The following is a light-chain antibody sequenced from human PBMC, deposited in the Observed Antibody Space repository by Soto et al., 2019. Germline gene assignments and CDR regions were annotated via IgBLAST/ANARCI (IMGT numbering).Light chain of an antibody. J-gene: IGKJ5*01. CDR1: QTLSNSF. V-gene: IGKV3-20*01. Sequence: EIVLAQSPGTLSLSPGERAALSCRASQTLSNSFIAWYQQKPGQAPRLLIYDTSSRATGVPDRYSASGSGTDFTLTISKLEAEDFAVFFCQQYATTVIIFGQGTLLESK. CDR3: QQYATTVII. CDR2: DTS.